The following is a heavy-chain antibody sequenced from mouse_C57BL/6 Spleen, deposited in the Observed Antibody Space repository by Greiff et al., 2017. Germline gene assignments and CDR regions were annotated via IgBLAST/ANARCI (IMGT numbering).Heavy chain of an antibody. CDR3: ARSRAIYDYDFDY. V-gene: IGHV1-80*01. CDR2: VYPGDGDT. CDR1: GYAFSSYW. J-gene: IGHJ2*01. D-gene: IGHD2-4*01. Sequence: VQLQQSGAELVKPGASVKISCKASGYAFSSYWMNWVKQRPGKGLEWIGQVYPGDGDTNYNGKFKGKATLTADKSSSTAYMQLSSLTSEDSAVYFCARSRAIYDYDFDYWGQGTTLTVSS.